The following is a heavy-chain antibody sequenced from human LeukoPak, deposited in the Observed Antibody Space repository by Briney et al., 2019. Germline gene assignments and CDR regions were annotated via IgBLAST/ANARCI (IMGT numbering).Heavy chain of an antibody. CDR2: IRYDGLNK. D-gene: IGHD5-18*01. J-gene: IGHJ3*02. CDR1: GFTFSNYG. CDR3: ATDPETYHTAMARGAYAFDI. Sequence: PGGSLRLSCAASGFTFSNYGMHWVRQAPGKGLEWVASIRYDGLNKYYADSLKGRFTISGDNSKNTLYLQLNSLRAEDTAVYYCATDPETYHTAMARGAYAFDIWGQGTMVTVSS. V-gene: IGHV3-30*02.